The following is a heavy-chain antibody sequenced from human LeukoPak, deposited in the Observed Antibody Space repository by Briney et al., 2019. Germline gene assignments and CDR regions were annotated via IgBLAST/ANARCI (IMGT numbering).Heavy chain of an antibody. J-gene: IGHJ4*02. Sequence: PGGSLRLSCAASGFTVSSNYMSWVRQAPGKGLEWVSVIYSGGSTYYADSVKGRSTISRDNSKNTLYLQMNSLRTEDTAVYYCAVHPHGQQLALGYFDYWGQGTLVTVSS. CDR1: GFTVSSNY. CDR2: IYSGGST. CDR3: AVHPHGQQLALGYFDY. D-gene: IGHD6-13*01. V-gene: IGHV3-53*05.